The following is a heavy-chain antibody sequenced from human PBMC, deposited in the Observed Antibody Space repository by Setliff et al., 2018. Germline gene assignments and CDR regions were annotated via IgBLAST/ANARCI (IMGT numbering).Heavy chain of an antibody. Sequence: LRLSCATSGFTFRDYSLTLVRQAPGKGLEWVSGIDQASNTYYPHSMKGRFTISRDNTRNTISLQINDLRAEDTSTYYCAKDTVNDGIWDFDSWGQGPLVTVSS. J-gene: IGHJ4*02. CDR2: IDQASNT. D-gene: IGHD4-17*01. V-gene: IGHV3-53*01. CDR3: AKDTVNDGIWDFDS. CDR1: GFTFRDYS.